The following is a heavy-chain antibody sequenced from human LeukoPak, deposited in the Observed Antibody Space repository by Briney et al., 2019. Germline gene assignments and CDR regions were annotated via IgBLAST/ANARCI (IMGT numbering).Heavy chain of an antibody. CDR1: GFTLRSSW. Sequence: RGSLRHSSAAPGFTLRSSWIHSVPPAPRKGLMWVSRINTDGGFTDYADSVKGRFTVSRDNAKNTLFLQMNSLRAEDTAVYYCTRGIGEAFDPWGPGTLVTVSS. CDR3: TRGIGEAFDP. D-gene: IGHD2-21*01. CDR2: INTDGGFT. V-gene: IGHV3-74*01. J-gene: IGHJ5*02.